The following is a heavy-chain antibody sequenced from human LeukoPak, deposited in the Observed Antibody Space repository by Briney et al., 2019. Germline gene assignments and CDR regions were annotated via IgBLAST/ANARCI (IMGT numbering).Heavy chain of an antibody. D-gene: IGHD3-22*01. Sequence: SQTLSLNCTVSGSSISSGGYYWSWIRQHPGKGLEWIGYIYYSGSTYYNPSLKSRVTISVDTSKNQFSLKLSSVTAADTAVYYCASGYYYDSSGYYYFPLDYWGQGTLVTVSS. CDR3: ASGYYYDSSGYYYFPLDY. CDR2: IYYSGST. J-gene: IGHJ4*02. CDR1: GSSISSGGYY. V-gene: IGHV4-31*03.